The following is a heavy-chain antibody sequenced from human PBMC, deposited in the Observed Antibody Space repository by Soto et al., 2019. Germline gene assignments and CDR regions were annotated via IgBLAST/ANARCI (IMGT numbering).Heavy chain of an antibody. D-gene: IGHD3-9*01. Sequence: KPSETLSLTCTVSGDSISSGDYYWSWIRQPPGKGLEWIGYIFYSGSTYYNPSLKSRVTISADTSKNQFSLKLSSVTAADTAVYYCARGETHDVLTGYYFDCWGQGTLVTVSS. CDR2: IFYSGST. V-gene: IGHV4-30-4*01. J-gene: IGHJ4*02. CDR3: ARGETHDVLTGYYFDC. CDR1: GDSISSGDYY.